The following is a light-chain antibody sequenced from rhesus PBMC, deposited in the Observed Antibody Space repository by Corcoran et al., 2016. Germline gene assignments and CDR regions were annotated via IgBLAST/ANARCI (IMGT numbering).Light chain of an antibody. CDR3: SSHAVSNSCI. CDR2: DVS. Sequence: QAALTQPRSVSGSHGQSVTISCTGSSSDIGYSNYVSWYQQHPGTAPKLMISDVSKRPSGVSDRFSGSKSGNTASLTISGLQAEYESDYYCSSHAVSNSCIFGDGTRLTVL. CDR1: SSDIGYSNY. V-gene: IGLV2-32*02. J-gene: IGLJ1*01.